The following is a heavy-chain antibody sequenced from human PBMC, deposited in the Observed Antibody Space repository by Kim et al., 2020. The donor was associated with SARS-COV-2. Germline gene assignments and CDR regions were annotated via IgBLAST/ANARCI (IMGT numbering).Heavy chain of an antibody. CDR2: ITSSSSTI. V-gene: IGHV3-48*04. Sequence: AGSLRLSCATSGFTFNSYSMNWVRQAPGKGLEWVSYITSSSSTIYYADSVKGRFTISRDNAENSVFLQMNSLRVDDTAVYYCVSSSSGLFWGQGTLVTVSS. CDR1: GFTFNSYS. CDR3: VSSSSGLF. D-gene: IGHD6-6*01. J-gene: IGHJ4*02.